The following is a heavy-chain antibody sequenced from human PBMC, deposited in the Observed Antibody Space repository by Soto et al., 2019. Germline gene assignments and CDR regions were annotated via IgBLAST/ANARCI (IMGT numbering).Heavy chain of an antibody. CDR1: GGSISGYY. Sequence: SETPSLTCTVSGGSISGYYWSWIRQPPGKGLEWIGYMYNTGSTVYNPSFKSRVTISVDTSKNQFSLKLNSVTAADTAVYYCARDLWGYCGTDCYPMDVWGQGTTVTVSS. V-gene: IGHV4-59*01. J-gene: IGHJ6*02. D-gene: IGHD2-21*02. CDR3: ARDLWGYCGTDCYPMDV. CDR2: MYNTGST.